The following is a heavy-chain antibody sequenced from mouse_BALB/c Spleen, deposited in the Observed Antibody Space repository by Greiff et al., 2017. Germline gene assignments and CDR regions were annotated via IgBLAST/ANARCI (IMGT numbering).Heavy chain of an antibody. CDR2: ISYSGST. D-gene: IGHD2-14*01. V-gene: IGHV3-8*02. Sequence: EVKVVESGPSLVKPSQTLSLTCSVTGVSITCGYWNWIRKFPGNKLEYMGYISYSGSTYYNPSLKSRISITRDTSKNQYYLQLNSVTTEDTATYYCARRDRYDRYFDVWGAGTTGTVSA. CDR1: GVSITCGY. CDR3: ARRDRYDRYFDV. J-gene: IGHJ1*01.